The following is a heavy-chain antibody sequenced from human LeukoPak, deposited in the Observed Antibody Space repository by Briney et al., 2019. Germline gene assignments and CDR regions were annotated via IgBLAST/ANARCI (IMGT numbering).Heavy chain of an antibody. CDR2: IGTAGDT. Sequence: PGGSLRLSCAASGFTFSSYDMHWVRQATGKGLEWVSAIGTAGDTYYPGSVKGRFTISRENAKNSLYLQMNSLRAEDTAVYYCAKIANYYYDSSGLDYWGQGTLVTVSS. V-gene: IGHV3-13*01. CDR1: GFTFSSYD. CDR3: AKIANYYYDSSGLDY. D-gene: IGHD3-22*01. J-gene: IGHJ4*02.